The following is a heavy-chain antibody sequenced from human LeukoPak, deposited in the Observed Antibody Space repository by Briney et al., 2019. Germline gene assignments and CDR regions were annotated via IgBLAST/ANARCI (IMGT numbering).Heavy chain of an antibody. CDR1: GFTFSGSA. J-gene: IGHJ4*02. D-gene: IGHD3-10*01. CDR3: TGIYYGSGSYADFDY. V-gene: IGHV3-73*01. CDR2: IRSTANGYAT. Sequence: GGSLRLSCAASGFTFSGSALHWVRQASGKGLEWVGRIRSTANGYATAYAASVKGRFTISRDDSKNTAYLQMDSLKTEDTAVYYCTGIYYGSGSYADFDYWGQGTLVTVSS.